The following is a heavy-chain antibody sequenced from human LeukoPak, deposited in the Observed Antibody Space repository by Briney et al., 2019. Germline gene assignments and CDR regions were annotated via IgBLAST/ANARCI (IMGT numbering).Heavy chain of an antibody. CDR2: INTNTGNP. V-gene: IGHV7-4-1*02. CDR1: GYTFTSYY. J-gene: IGHJ6*03. Sequence: GASVKVSCKASGYTFTSYYMHWVRQAPGQGLEWMGWINTNTGNPTYAQGFPVRVVFSLDTSVSTAYLQISSLKAEDTAVYYCARLDGYCSSTSCYATSGSGSYYYYYMDVWGKGTTVTVSS. D-gene: IGHD2-2*01. CDR3: ARLDGYCSSTSCYATSGSGSYYYYYMDV.